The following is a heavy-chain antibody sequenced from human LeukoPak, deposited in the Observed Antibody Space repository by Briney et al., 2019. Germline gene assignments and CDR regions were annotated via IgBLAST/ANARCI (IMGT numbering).Heavy chain of an antibody. CDR1: GFTFSSYE. Sequence: GGSLRLSCAASGFTFSSYEMNWVRQVPGKGLEWVSYISSSGSTIYYADSVKGRFTISRDNAKNSLYLQMNSLRAEDTAVYYCARDMGGYFDLWGRGTLVTVSS. D-gene: IGHD1-26*01. J-gene: IGHJ2*01. V-gene: IGHV3-48*03. CDR2: ISSSGSTI. CDR3: ARDMGGYFDL.